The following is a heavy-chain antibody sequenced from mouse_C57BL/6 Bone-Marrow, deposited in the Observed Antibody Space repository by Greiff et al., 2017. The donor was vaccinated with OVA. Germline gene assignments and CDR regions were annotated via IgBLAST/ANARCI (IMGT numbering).Heavy chain of an antibody. Sequence: EVQVVESGGDLVKPGGSLKLSCAASGFTFSSYGMSWVRQTPDKRLEWVATISSGGSYTYYPDSVKGRFTISRDNAKNTLYLQMSSLKSEDTAMYYCARRKTGTDYFDYWGQGTTLTVSS. J-gene: IGHJ2*01. V-gene: IGHV5-6*01. CDR2: ISSGGSYT. CDR3: ARRKTGTDYFDY. D-gene: IGHD4-1*01. CDR1: GFTFSSYG.